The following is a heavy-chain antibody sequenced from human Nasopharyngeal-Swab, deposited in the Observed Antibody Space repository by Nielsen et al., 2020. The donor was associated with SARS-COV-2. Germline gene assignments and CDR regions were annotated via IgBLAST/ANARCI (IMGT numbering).Heavy chain of an antibody. D-gene: IGHD2-15*01. Sequence: WIRKSQGKGLEWIGEIYHSGRTNYKPSLKSRVTISVEKSKNQFSLKLSSVTAADTAVYYCARALGYCSGGSCPLWYYGMDVWGQGTTVTVSS. V-gene: IGHV4-4*02. CDR3: ARALGYCSGGSCPLWYYGMDV. CDR2: IYHSGRT. J-gene: IGHJ6*02.